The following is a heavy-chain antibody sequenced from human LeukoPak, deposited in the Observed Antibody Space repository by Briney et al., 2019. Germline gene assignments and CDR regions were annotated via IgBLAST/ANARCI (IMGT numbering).Heavy chain of an antibody. D-gene: IGHD2-15*01. CDR2: ISSSGSTI. V-gene: IGHV3-48*03. Sequence: PGGSLRLSCAASGFTFSSYEMNWVRQAPGKGLEWVSYISSSGSTIYYADSAKGRFTISRDNAKNSLYLQMNSLRAEDTAVYYCAKDLDDIVVDLGFDYWGQGTLVTVSS. CDR1: GFTFSSYE. J-gene: IGHJ4*02. CDR3: AKDLDDIVVDLGFDY.